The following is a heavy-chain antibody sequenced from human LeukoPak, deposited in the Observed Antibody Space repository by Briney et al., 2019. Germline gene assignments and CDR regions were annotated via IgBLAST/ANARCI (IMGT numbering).Heavy chain of an antibody. CDR3: ARRRDGYNWYYFDY. D-gene: IGHD5-24*01. V-gene: IGHV4-4*07. J-gene: IGHJ4*02. CDR1: GGSISSYY. Sequence: SETLSLTCTVSGGSISSYYWSLIRQPAGKGLEWIGRIYTSGSTNYNPSLKSRVTMSVDTSKNQFSLKLSSVTAAGTAVYYCARRRDGYNWYYFDYWGQGTLVTVSS. CDR2: IYTSGST.